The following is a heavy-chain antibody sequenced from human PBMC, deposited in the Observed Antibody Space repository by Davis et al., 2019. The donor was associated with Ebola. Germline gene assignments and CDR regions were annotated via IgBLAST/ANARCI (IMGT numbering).Heavy chain of an antibody. CDR2: IYYSGST. CDR1: GGSISSSSYY. CDR3: ASSPEGGDYYGMDV. V-gene: IGHV4-39*07. D-gene: IGHD1-14*01. J-gene: IGHJ6*02. Sequence: MPSETLSLTCTVSGGSISSSSYYWGWIRQPPGKGLEWIGSIYYSGSTYYNPSLKSRVTISVDTSKNQFSLKLSSVTAAHTAVYYCASSPEGGDYYGMDVWGQGTTVTVSS.